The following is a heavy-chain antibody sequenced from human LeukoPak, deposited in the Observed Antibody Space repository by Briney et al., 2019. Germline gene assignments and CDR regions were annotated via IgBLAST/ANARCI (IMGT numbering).Heavy chain of an antibody. D-gene: IGHD1-26*01. Sequence: SGFXXXTYWMAWVRQAPGKGLEWVANIKGDGSEKYHGDSVTGRFTISRDNAKNSLYLQMNSLRAEDTAIYYCASYRVSHGMDVWGQGTTVAVSS. CDR1: GFXXXTYW. CDR2: IKGDGSEK. CDR3: ASYRVSHGMDV. V-gene: IGHV3-7*01. J-gene: IGHJ6*02.